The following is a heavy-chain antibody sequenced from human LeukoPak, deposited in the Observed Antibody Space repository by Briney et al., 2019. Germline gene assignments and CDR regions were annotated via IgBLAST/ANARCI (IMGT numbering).Heavy chain of an antibody. J-gene: IGHJ4*02. CDR1: GFTFSSYA. V-gene: IGHV3-23*01. Sequence: GGSLRLSCAASGFTFSSYAMSWVRQAPGKGLEWVLAISVSGGSTYYADSVKGRFTISRDNSKNTLYLQMNSLRAEDTAVYYCAKDRDRDYYDSSGYYSGYWGQGTLVTVSS. CDR2: ISVSGGST. CDR3: AKDRDRDYYDSSGYYSGY. D-gene: IGHD3-22*01.